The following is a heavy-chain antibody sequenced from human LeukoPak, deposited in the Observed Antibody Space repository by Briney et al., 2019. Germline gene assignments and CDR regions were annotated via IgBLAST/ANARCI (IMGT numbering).Heavy chain of an antibody. J-gene: IGHJ5*02. D-gene: IGHD2-15*01. CDR3: AKASVGYCSGGSCYSRGFPGHWFDP. Sequence: GGSLRLSCAASGFTFSSYAMHWVRQAPGKGLEWVAVISYDGSNKYYADSVKGRFTISRDNSKNTLYLQMNSLRAEDTAVYYCAKASVGYCSGGSCYSRGFPGHWFDPWRQGSLVTVCS. CDR2: ISYDGSNK. V-gene: IGHV3-30*04. CDR1: GFTFSSYA.